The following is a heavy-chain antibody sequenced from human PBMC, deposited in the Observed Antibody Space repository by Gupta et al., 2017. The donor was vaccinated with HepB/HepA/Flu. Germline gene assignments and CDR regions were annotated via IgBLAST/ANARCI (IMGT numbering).Heavy chain of an antibody. CDR1: GITFSNYA. CDR3: AKDKSRWPKDGFDP. CDR2: TSGSGGST. J-gene: IGHJ5*02. D-gene: IGHD2-15*01. V-gene: IGHV3-23*01. Sequence: EVQLLESGGDLVQPGGSLRLSCAASGITFSNYAMSWVRQAPGKGLEWVSATSGSGGSTYYADSVKGRFTISRDNSKNTLFLQMNSLRAEDTAVYYCAKDKSRWPKDGFDPWGQGTLVTVSS.